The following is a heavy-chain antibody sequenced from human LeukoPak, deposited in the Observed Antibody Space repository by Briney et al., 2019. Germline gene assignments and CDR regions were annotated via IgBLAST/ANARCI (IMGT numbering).Heavy chain of an antibody. CDR3: ARDRVLRFLEWLSP. J-gene: IGHJ5*02. V-gene: IGHV3-74*01. Sequence: HPGGSLRLSCAASGFTFNNYWMHWVRQAPGKGLVWVSRINIDGSSASYADSVKGRFTISRDNAKNSLYLQMNSLRAEDTAVYYCARDRVLRFLEWLSPWGQGTLVTVSS. D-gene: IGHD3-3*01. CDR1: GFTFNNYW. CDR2: INIDGSSA.